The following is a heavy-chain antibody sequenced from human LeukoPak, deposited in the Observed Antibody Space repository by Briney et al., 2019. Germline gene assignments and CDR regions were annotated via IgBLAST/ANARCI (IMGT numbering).Heavy chain of an antibody. Sequence: PGGSLRLSCAASGFTVSSNYMSWVRQAPGKGLEWVSVIYSGGSTYYADSVKGRFTISRDNSKNTLYLQMNSLRAEDTAVYYCAKVSWRDSGSSLDYWGQGTLVTVSS. J-gene: IGHJ4*02. CDR1: GFTVSSNY. CDR2: IYSGGST. D-gene: IGHD1-26*01. V-gene: IGHV3-53*01. CDR3: AKVSWRDSGSSLDY.